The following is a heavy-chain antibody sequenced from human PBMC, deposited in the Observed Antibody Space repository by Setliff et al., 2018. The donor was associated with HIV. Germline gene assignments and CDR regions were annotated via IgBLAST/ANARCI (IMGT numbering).Heavy chain of an antibody. Sequence: GESLKISCAASGFIFSDYSMNWVRQAPGKGLEWVSYISSGGRTTYYADSVKGRFTISRDNAKNSLYLQMNSLRAEDTAVYYCARHQVIPTVIGAFDIWGQGTVVTVSS. CDR2: ISSGGRTT. V-gene: IGHV3-48*01. D-gene: IGHD3-16*02. CDR3: ARHQVIPTVIGAFDI. CDR1: GFIFSDYS. J-gene: IGHJ3*02.